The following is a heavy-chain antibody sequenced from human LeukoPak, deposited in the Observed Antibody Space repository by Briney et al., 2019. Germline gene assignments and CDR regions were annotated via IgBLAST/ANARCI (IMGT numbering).Heavy chain of an antibody. J-gene: IGHJ4*02. D-gene: IGHD3-10*01. V-gene: IGHV3-23*01. CDR2: ISGSDGST. CDR3: ANRKSYYYGSGSYGEFDY. Sequence: GGSLRLSCAASGFTFSSYAMSWVRQAPGKGLEWVSAISGSDGSTYYADSVKGRFTISRDNSKNTLYLQMNSLRAEDTAVYYCANRKSYYYGSGSYGEFDYWGQGTLVTVSS. CDR1: GFTFSSYA.